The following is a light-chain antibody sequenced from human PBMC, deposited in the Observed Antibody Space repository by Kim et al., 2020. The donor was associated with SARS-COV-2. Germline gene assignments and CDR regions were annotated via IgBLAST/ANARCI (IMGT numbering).Light chain of an antibody. CDR1: NIGSKS. J-gene: IGLJ1*01. CDR3: QEWDSSSDRLYV. V-gene: IGLV3-21*04. CDR2: YDS. Sequence: PGKTARITCGGNNIGSKSVHWDQQKPGQAPVLVIYYDSDRPSGIPERFSGSNSGNTATLTISRVEAGDEADYYCQEWDSSSDRLYVFGTGTKVTVL.